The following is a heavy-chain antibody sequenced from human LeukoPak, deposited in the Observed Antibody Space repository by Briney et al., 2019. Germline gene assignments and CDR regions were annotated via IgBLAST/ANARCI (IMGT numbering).Heavy chain of an antibody. CDR2: ISYDGSNK. CDR3: ARDGLMSTLCSYGHAYSYYMDV. V-gene: IGHV3-30*04. J-gene: IGHJ6*03. D-gene: IGHD5-18*01. CDR1: GFTFSSYA. Sequence: GGSLRLSCAASGFTFSSYAMHWVRQAPGKGLEWVAVISYDGSNKYYADSVKGRFTISRDNSKNTLYLQMNSLRAEDTAVYYCARDGLMSTLCSYGHAYSYYMDVWGKGTTVTVSS.